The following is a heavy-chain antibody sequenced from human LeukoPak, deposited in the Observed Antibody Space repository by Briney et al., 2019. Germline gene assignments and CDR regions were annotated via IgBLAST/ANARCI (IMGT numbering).Heavy chain of an antibody. D-gene: IGHD5-18*01. V-gene: IGHV3-23*01. CDR2: ISGSGGST. J-gene: IGHJ4*02. CDR1: GFIFSTYS. Sequence: GGSLRLSCAASGFIFSTYSMSWVRQAPGKGLEWVSAISGSGGSTYYADSVKGRFTISRDNSKNTLYLQMNSLRAEDTAVYYCAKDPRLWAGYWGQGTLVTVSS. CDR3: AKDPRLWAGY.